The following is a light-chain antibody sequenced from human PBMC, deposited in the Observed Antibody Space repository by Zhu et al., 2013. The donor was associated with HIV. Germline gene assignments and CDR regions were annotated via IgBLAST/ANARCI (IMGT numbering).Light chain of an antibody. J-gene: IGKJ2*01. CDR2: GAS. V-gene: IGKV3-15*01. CDR3: QQYNKWPPYT. Sequence: EIVMTQSPASMSVSAGERATFSCRASQSVGTNVAWYQQKPGQAPRLLVYGASTRATNIPARFSGSGSGTDFTLIINSLRPEDSAIYYCQQYNKWPPYTFGQGTKL. CDR1: QSVGTN.